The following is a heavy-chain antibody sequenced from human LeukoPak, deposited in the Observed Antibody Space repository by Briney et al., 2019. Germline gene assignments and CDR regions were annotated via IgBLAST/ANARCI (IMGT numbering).Heavy chain of an antibody. J-gene: IGHJ1*01. CDR2: VWHDGNNK. D-gene: IGHD5-18*01. Sequence: GGSLRLSCAASGFTFSSYAMHWVRQAPGKGLEWVAVVWHDGNNKYYADSMKGRFTVSRDNSKNTLDLQMSSLRAEDTAVYYCVREEKDTTSEYFHHWGQGTLVTVSS. CDR3: VREEKDTTSEYFHH. V-gene: IGHV3-33*01. CDR1: GFTFSSYA.